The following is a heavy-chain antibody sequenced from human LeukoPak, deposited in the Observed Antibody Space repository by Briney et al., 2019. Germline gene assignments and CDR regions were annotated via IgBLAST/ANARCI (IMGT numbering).Heavy chain of an antibody. D-gene: IGHD6-13*01. V-gene: IGHV3-15*01. CDR1: GFTFSNAW. CDR2: IKSKTDGGTT. CDR3: TTVSSWYHRDAFDI. Sequence: GGSLRLSCAASGFTFSNAWMSWVRQAPGKGLEWVGRIKSKTDGGTTDYAAPVKGRFTISRDDSKNTLYLQMNSLKTEDTAVYYCTTVSSWYHRDAFDIWGQGTMVTVSS. J-gene: IGHJ3*02.